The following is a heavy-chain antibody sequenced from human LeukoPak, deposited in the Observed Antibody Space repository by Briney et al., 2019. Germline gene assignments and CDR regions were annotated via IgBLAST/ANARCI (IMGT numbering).Heavy chain of an antibody. CDR2: ILYSGTT. V-gene: IGHV4-59*08. D-gene: IGHD5-12*01. CDR3: ARMGGYSGYATH. CDR1: GGSISSYY. Sequence: SETLSLTCTVSGGSISSYYWSWIRQPPGKGLEWIGYILYSGTTNSNPSLKSRVNISLDTSNNQISLKLASVTAADTAVYFCARMGGYSGYATHWGPGILVTVSS. J-gene: IGHJ4*02.